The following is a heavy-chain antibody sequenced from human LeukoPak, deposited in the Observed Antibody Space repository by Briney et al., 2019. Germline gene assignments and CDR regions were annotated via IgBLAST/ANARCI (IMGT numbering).Heavy chain of an antibody. D-gene: IGHD2-15*01. J-gene: IGHJ4*02. CDR1: GLTLSNAW. CDR2: IKSKTDGGTT. CDR3: TTDSRLLPTHSFDY. Sequence: PGGSLRLSCAASGLTLSNAWMSWVRQAPGKGLEWVGRIKSKTDGGTTDYAAPVKGRFTISRDDSKNTLYLQMNSLKTEDTAVYYCTTDSRLLPTHSFDYWGQGTLVTVSS. V-gene: IGHV3-15*01.